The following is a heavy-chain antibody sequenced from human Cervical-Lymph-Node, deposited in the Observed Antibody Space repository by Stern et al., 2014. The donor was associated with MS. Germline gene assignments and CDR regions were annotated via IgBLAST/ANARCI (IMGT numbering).Heavy chain of an antibody. D-gene: IGHD2-15*01. J-gene: IGHJ6*02. CDR1: GYTFTSYA. Sequence: QVQLMQSGAEVKKPGASVKVSCKASGYTFTSYAMHWVRQAPGQSLEWMGWINAGNGNTKYSQKFQGRVTITRDTSASTAHMELSSLRSEDTAVYYCASGGRAGYYYGMDVWGQGTTVTVSS. CDR2: INAGNGNT. V-gene: IGHV1-3*01. CDR3: ASGGRAGYYYGMDV.